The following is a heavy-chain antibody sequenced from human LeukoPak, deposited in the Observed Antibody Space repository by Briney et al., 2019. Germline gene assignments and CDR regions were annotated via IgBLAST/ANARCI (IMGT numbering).Heavy chain of an antibody. V-gene: IGHV1-69*13. D-gene: IGHD3-22*01. CDR1: GYTFTSYG. J-gene: IGHJ1*01. CDR3: AFTDYYDSSGFPFQH. CDR2: IIPIFGTA. Sequence: SVKVSCKASGYTFTSYGISWVRQAPGQGLEWMGGIIPIFGTANYAQKFQGRVTITADESTSTAYMELSSPRSEDTAVYYCAFTDYYDSSGFPFQHWGQGTLVTVSS.